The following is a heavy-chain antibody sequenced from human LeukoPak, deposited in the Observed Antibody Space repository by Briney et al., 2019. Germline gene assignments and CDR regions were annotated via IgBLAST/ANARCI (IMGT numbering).Heavy chain of an antibody. CDR3: XXXXXXXXXXXXXXXTWPLSAWDAFDI. V-gene: IGHV3-33*01. Sequence: PGGSLRLSCAASGFTFSSYGMHWVRQAPGKGLEWVAVIWYDGSNKYYADSVKGRFTISRDNSKNTLYLQMNSLRAEDTAVYYCXXXXXXXXXXXXXXXTWPLSAWDAFDIWGQGTMVTVSS. J-gene: IGHJ3*02. CDR1: GFTFSSYG. CDR2: IWYDGSNK. D-gene: IGHD2/OR15-2a*01.